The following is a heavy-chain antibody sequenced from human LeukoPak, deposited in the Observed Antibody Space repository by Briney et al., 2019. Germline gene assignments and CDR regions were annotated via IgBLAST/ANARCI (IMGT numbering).Heavy chain of an antibody. CDR1: GGSISSYY. CDR3: ARAPVYSGHDGYFDY. D-gene: IGHD5-12*01. J-gene: IGHJ4*02. V-gene: IGHV4-59*08. CDR2: IYYSGST. Sequence: SETLSHTCTVSGGSISSYYWSWLRQPPGKGLEWIGYIYYSGSTNYNPSLKSRVTISVDTSKNQFSLKLSSVTAADTAVYYCARAPVYSGHDGYFDYWGQGTLVTVSS.